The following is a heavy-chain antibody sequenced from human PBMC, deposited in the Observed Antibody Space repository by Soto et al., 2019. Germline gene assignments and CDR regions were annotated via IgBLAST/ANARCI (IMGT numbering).Heavy chain of an antibody. CDR3: ARVYDFWSVSYFDY. D-gene: IGHD3-3*01. Sequence: GGSLRLSCAASGFTFSSYAMHWVRQAPGKGLEWVAVISYDGSNKYYADSVKGRFTISRDNSKNTLYLQMNSLRAEDTAVYYCARVYDFWSVSYFDYWGQGTLVTVSS. CDR1: GFTFSSYA. CDR2: ISYDGSNK. J-gene: IGHJ4*02. V-gene: IGHV3-30-3*01.